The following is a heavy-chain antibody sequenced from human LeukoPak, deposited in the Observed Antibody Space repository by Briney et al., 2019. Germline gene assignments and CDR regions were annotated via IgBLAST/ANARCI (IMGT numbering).Heavy chain of an antibody. CDR3: ARDTSPGITGTY. CDR1: GYSITNGYY. V-gene: IGHV4-38-2*02. D-gene: IGHD1-20*01. CDR2: IYHDGRI. J-gene: IGHJ4*02. Sequence: SETLSLTCTVSGYSITNGYYWGWIRQPPGKGLEWIGSIYHDGRIDYNPSLKSPVTISRDTSNDQFSLKLSSVTAADTAMYYCARDTSPGITGTYWGQGTLVTVSS.